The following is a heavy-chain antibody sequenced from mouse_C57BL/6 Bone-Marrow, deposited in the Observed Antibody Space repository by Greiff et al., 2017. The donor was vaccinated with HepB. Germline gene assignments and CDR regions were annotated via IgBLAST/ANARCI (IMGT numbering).Heavy chain of an antibody. CDR2: IYPSDSDT. CDR1: GYTFTSYW. V-gene: IGHV1-74*01. D-gene: IGHD2-3*01. J-gene: IGHJ2*01. CDR3: ARSHHDEVDY. Sequence: QVQLQQPGAELVKPGASVKVSCKASGYTFTSYWMHWVKQRPGQGLEWIGRIYPSDSDTNDNQKFKGKATLTVDESSSTAYMQLSSLTSEYSAVYYYARSHHDEVDYWGQGTTLTVSS.